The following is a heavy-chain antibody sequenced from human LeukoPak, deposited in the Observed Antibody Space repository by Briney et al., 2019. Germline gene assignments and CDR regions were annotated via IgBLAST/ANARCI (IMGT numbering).Heavy chain of an antibody. J-gene: IGHJ6*02. Sequence: MSSETLSLTCTVSGGSISSYYWSWIRQPPGKGLEWIGYIHYSGSTNYNPSLKSRVTISVDTSKNQFSLKLSSVTAADTAVYYCARSRGTIVVVTATQNYGMDVWGQGTTVTVSS. CDR3: ARSRGTIVVVTATQNYGMDV. V-gene: IGHV4-59*01. CDR1: GGSISSYY. CDR2: IHYSGST. D-gene: IGHD2-21*02.